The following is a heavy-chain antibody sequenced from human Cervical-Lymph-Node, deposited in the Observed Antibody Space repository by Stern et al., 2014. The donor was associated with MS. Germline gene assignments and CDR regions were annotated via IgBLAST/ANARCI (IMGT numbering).Heavy chain of an antibody. Sequence: VQLVESGPGLVKSSETLSLTCTVSGGSISRFFWIWIRQPPEKGLEWVGRIYPSGSTNYNPSLKSRVTILLDTSKNQFSLNLRSVTADDTAVYYCARGPNTGSYYHDSFDVWGQGTMVTVSS. J-gene: IGHJ3*01. CDR3: ARGPNTGSYYHDSFDV. CDR1: GGSISRFF. V-gene: IGHV4-4*07. CDR2: IYPSGST. D-gene: IGHD1-26*01.